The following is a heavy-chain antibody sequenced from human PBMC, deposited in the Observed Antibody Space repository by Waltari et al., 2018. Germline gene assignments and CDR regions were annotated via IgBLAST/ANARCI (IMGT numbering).Heavy chain of an antibody. CDR2: IYYSGST. CDR1: GGSISSYY. D-gene: IGHD6-6*01. CDR3: ARERIAAPHAPYYYYYYMDV. V-gene: IGHV4-59*01. J-gene: IGHJ6*03. Sequence: QVQLQESGPGLVKPSETLSLTCTVSGGSISSYYWSWIRPPPGKGLEWIGYIYYSGSTNYNPSLKSRVTISVDTSKNQFSLKLSSVTAADTAVYYCARERIAAPHAPYYYYYYMDVWGKGTTVTISS.